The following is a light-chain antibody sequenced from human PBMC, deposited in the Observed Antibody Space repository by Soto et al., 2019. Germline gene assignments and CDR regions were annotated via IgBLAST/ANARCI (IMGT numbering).Light chain of an antibody. CDR2: DVS. CDR3: SSYTSSSSYV. J-gene: IGLJ1*01. CDR1: SSDVGAYNS. Sequence: QSVLTQPASVSGSPGQSIAISCTGTSSDVGAYNSVSWYQQYPGKAPKLMIHDVSNRPSGVSDRFSGSKSGNTASLTISGLQAEDEGDYYCSSYTSSSSYVFGSGTKVTVL. V-gene: IGLV2-14*01.